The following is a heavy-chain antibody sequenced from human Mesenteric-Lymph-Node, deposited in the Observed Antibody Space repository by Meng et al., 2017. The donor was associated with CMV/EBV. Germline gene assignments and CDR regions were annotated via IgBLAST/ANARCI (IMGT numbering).Heavy chain of an antibody. CDR2: ISWNGGGR. D-gene: IGHD1-26*01. CDR3: ARRGGSHYALDY. CDR1: GFTFDDYD. J-gene: IGHJ4*02. V-gene: IGHV3-20*04. Sequence: GGSLRLSCAASGFTFDDYDMTWVRQAPGKGLEWVSTISWNGGGRGYAASVKGRFSISRDNARNSLHLQMNSLRAEDTALYYCARRGGSHYALDYWGQGTLVTVSS.